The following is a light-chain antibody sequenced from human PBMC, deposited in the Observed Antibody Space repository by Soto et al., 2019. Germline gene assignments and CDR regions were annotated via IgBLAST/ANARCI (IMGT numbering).Light chain of an antibody. CDR2: EVS. J-gene: IGLJ2*01. Sequence: QSVLTQPPSASGSPGQSVTISCTGTISDVGGYNYVSWYQQHPGKAPKLMIYEVSQRPSGVPDRFSGSKSGNTASLTVSGLQADDEATYYCSSFAGSNNLLFGGGTKLTVL. CDR3: SSFAGSNNLL. CDR1: ISDVGGYNY. V-gene: IGLV2-8*01.